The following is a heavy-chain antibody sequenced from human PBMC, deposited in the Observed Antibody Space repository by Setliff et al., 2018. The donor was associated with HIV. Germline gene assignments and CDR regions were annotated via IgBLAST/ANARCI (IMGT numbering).Heavy chain of an antibody. D-gene: IGHD5-18*01. V-gene: IGHV1-24*01. CDR2: FDPEDGET. Sequence: ASVKVSCKVSGYTLTELSMHWVRQAPGKGLEWMGGFDPEDGETIYAQKFQGRVTMTEDTSTDTAYMELSRLRSDDTAVYYCARHSIYSYGYPYFDYWGQGTLVTVSS. J-gene: IGHJ4*02. CDR1: GYTLTELS. CDR3: ARHSIYSYGYPYFDY.